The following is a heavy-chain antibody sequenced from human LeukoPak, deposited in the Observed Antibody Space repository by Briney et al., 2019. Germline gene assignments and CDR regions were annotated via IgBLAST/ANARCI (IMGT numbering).Heavy chain of an antibody. D-gene: IGHD2-15*01. CDR3: ARMRESSSYHHYTGGWGGDFDY. Sequence: PSETLSLTCAVYGGSFSGYYWSWIRQPPGKGLEWIGEINHSGSTNYNPSLKSRVTISVDTSKNQFSLKLSSVTAADTAVYYCARMRESSSYHHYTGGWGGDFDYWGQGTLATVSS. V-gene: IGHV4-34*01. CDR2: INHSGST. J-gene: IGHJ4*02. CDR1: GGSFSGYY.